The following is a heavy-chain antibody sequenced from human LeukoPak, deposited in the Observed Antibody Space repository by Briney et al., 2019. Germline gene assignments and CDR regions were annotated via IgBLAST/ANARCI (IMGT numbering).Heavy chain of an antibody. V-gene: IGHV4-39*01. J-gene: IGHJ3*02. CDR2: IYYNGNT. CDR3: TTSDYDSTGREFHS. CDR1: GDSVSSSTYS. D-gene: IGHD3-22*01. Sequence: SETLSLTCTAFGDSVSSSTYSWGWIRQPPGKGLEWVGNIYYNGNTYYKPSLKSRVTISVDTSKNQVSLRLGSVTAADTALYYCTTSDYDSTGREFHSLGQGTMVTVCS.